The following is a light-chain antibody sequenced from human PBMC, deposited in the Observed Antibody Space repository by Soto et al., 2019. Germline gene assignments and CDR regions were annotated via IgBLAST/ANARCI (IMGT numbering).Light chain of an antibody. V-gene: IGKV1-39*01. Sequence: DIQMTQSPSSLSASVGDRVTITCRASQSISSYLNWYQQKPGKAPKLLIYAASSLQSGVPSRFSVSGSGTDFTLTISSLQPEDFETYYWQQSYSTWTFGQGTKVEIK. J-gene: IGKJ1*01. CDR2: AAS. CDR1: QSISSY. CDR3: QQSYSTWT.